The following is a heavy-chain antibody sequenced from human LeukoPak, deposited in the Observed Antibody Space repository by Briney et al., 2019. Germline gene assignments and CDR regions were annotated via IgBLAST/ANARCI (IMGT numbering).Heavy chain of an antibody. D-gene: IGHD2-15*01. V-gene: IGHV3-74*03. CDR3: ARGGFKYNYYDAMDV. Sequence: GGSLRLSCAASGFTFSSYWMHWVRQAPGKGLVWVSRVNFDGSSTKYADSVKGRFTISRDNAKNTLYLQMNSQRAEDTAIYYCARGGFKYNYYDAMDVWGQGTTVTVSS. CDR2: VNFDGSST. CDR1: GFTFSSYW. J-gene: IGHJ6*02.